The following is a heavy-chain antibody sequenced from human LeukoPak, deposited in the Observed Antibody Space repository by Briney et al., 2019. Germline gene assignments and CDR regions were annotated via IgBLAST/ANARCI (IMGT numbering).Heavy chain of an antibody. D-gene: IGHD3-22*01. CDR3: ARLRITMIVVVIPPLDY. Sequence: GGSLRLSCAASGFTFSSYEMNWVRQAPGKGLEWVSYISSSGSTIYYADSVKGRFTISRDNAKNSLYLQMNSLRAEDTAVYYCARLRITMIVVVIPPLDYWGQGTLVTVSS. CDR1: GFTFSSYE. J-gene: IGHJ4*02. CDR2: ISSSGSTI. V-gene: IGHV3-48*03.